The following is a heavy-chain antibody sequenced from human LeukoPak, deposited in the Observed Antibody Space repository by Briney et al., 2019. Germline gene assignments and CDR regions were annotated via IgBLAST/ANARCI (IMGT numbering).Heavy chain of an antibody. CDR1: GTPFRSDA. V-gene: IGHV1-69*04. CDR3: AILPSNGMDV. J-gene: IGHJ6*02. CDR2: IIPMIGIA. Sequence: GASLKVSCKASGTPFRSDAWNWVRQAPGQGLEWMGRIIPMIGIANYAQNFRGRVTMTRNTSISTAYMELSSLRSEDTCVYYCAILPSNGMDVWGQGTTVAVSS.